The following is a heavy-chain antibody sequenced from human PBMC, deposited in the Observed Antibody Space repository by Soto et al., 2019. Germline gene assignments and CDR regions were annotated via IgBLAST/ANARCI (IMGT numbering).Heavy chain of an antibody. V-gene: IGHV4-39*02. CDR3: ARDPPGSGWAFDY. J-gene: IGHJ4*02. Sequence: SETLSLTCAVSDGSFSSPYYCWGWLRQPPGKGLQWLGTVYYNGDTYYNPSLKSRVTISADTSKSQFSLTLSSVTAADTAVYYCARDPPGSGWAFDYWGQGTLVTVSS. CDR1: DGSFSSPYYC. D-gene: IGHD6-19*01. CDR2: VYYNGDT.